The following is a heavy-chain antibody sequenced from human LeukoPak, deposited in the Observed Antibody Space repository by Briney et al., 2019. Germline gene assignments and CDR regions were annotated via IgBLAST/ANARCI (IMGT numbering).Heavy chain of an antibody. CDR2: ISFSGSTI. D-gene: IGHD3-22*01. CDR3: ARGGYYDSSGYYYVGSFHH. CDR1: GFTFSSYE. J-gene: IGHJ1*01. Sequence: GGSLRLSCAASGFTFSSYELNWVRQAPGKGLEWVSYISFSGSTIYYADSVKGRFTISRDNAKNSLYVQMNGLRAEDTAVYYCARGGYYDSSGYYYVGSFHHWGEGTLVTVSS. V-gene: IGHV3-48*03.